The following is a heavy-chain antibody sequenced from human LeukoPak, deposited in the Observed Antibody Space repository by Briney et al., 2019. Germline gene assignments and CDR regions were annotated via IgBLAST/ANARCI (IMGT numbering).Heavy chain of an antibody. J-gene: IGHJ6*02. CDR1: GFTFSSYW. CDR3: ARLKQWLVRDYYYYGMDV. Sequence: GGSLRLSCAASGFTFSSYWMSWVRQAPGEGREWVANIKQDGSEKYYVDSVKGRFTISRDNTKNSLYLQMNSLRAEDTAVYYCARLKQWLVRDYYYYGMDVWGQGTTVTVSS. D-gene: IGHD6-19*01. V-gene: IGHV3-7*01. CDR2: IKQDGSEK.